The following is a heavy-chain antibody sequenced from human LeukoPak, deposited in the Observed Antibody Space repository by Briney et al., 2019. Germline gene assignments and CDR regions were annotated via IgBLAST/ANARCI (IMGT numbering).Heavy chain of an antibody. CDR1: GYTLTRYY. D-gene: IGHD6-6*01. J-gene: IGHJ4*02. Sequence: GASVKVSCKASGYTLTRYYIHWVRQAPGQGLEWMGVINPSGGSTTHARKFQGRVTMTRDTSTSTVYMDLSSLRSEDTAVYYCARDLVGSSSGWGQGTLVTVSS. V-gene: IGHV1-46*01. CDR3: ARDLVGSSSG. CDR2: INPSGGST.